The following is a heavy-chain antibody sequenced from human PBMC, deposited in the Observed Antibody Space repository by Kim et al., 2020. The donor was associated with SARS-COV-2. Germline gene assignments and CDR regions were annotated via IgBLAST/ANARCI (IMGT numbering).Heavy chain of an antibody. D-gene: IGHD3-10*01. J-gene: IGHJ4*02. CDR3: ARVYGFGSGSRGYDY. CDR1: GYTLSSSD. V-gene: IGHV1-8*02. Sequence: ASVKVSCKASGYTLSSSDINWVRQAPGQGLEWMGWINPANGAAGQAQKFRGRITLTTDTSTNTAYMELSSLTSEDTAIYYCARVYGFGSGSRGYDYWGQETLVTVSS. CDR2: INPANGAA.